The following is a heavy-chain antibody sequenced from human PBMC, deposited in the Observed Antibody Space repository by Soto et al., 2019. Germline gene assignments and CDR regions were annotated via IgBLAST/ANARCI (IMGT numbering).Heavy chain of an antibody. CDR2: ISAYNVNT. D-gene: IGHD3-16*01. CDR3: ARDHGGGITFE. Sequence: QVQLVQSGAEVKKPGASVKVSCKASGYTFTSYAISWVRQAPGQGLEWMEWISAYNVNTKYVQKLPGRVPMTTDTSTSTAYMELRSLRSDDTAVYYCARDHGGGITFEWGQGTLVTVSS. J-gene: IGHJ4*02. V-gene: IGHV1-18*01. CDR1: GYTFTSYA.